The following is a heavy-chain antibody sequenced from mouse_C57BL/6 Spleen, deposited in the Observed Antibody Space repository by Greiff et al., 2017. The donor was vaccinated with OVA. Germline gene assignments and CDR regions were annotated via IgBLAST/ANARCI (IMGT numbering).Heavy chain of an antibody. J-gene: IGHJ2*01. CDR1: GYTFTSYW. CDR3: AAYGDDFDY. D-gene: IGHD2-13*01. CDR2: IDPSDSET. Sequence: VQLQQPGAELVRPGSSVKLSCKASGYTFTSYWMHWVKQRPIQGLEWIGNIDPSDSETHSNQKFKDKATLTADKSSSTAYMQLSSLTYEDSAIYYCAAYGDDFDYWGQGTTLTVSS. V-gene: IGHV1-52*01.